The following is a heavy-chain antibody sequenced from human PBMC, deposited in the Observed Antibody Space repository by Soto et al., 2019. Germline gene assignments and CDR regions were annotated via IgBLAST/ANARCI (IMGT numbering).Heavy chain of an antibody. CDR3: AREERWTSASYGGYLTTYYLDY. CDR1: VRSISSGGYY. Sequence: SETLSLTYTVSVRSISSGGYYWSWIRQHPGKGEEGIGYIYYSGSTYYNPSLTSRLTISVDTSKHQSSLKLSSVTAADTAVYYCAREERWTSASYGGYLTTYYLDYWGQGTLVTVSS. V-gene: IGHV4-31*03. CDR2: IYYSGST. D-gene: IGHD5-12*01. J-gene: IGHJ4*02.